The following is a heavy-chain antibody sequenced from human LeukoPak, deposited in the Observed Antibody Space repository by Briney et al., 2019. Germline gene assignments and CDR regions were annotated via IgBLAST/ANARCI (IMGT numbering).Heavy chain of an antibody. V-gene: IGHV1-3*01. CDR1: GYTFTSYA. CDR2: INAGNGNT. D-gene: IGHD1-7*01. J-gene: IGHJ4*02. CDR3: ARSSNWNYVGVDY. Sequence: ASVKVSCKASGYTFTSYAMHWVRQAPGQRLEWMGWINAGNGNTKYSQKFQGRVTITRDTSASTAYMELSSLRSEDTAVHYCARSSNWNYVGVDYWGQGTLVTVSS.